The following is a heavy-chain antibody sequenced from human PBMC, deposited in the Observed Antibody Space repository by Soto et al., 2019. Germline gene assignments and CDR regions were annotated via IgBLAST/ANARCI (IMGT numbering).Heavy chain of an antibody. V-gene: IGHV3-48*02. CDR3: ARGGVTTIFGDS. D-gene: IGHD5-12*01. J-gene: IGHJ4*02. Sequence: EVQLVESGGGLVQPGGSLRVSCAASGFTFSRYSMNWVRQAPGKGLEWLSYIDTSSGTKYYADSVKGRFIISRDNAKNSLFLQMNSLGDEDTAVYYCARGGVTTIFGDSWGQGTLVTVSS. CDR2: IDTSSGTK. CDR1: GFTFSRYS.